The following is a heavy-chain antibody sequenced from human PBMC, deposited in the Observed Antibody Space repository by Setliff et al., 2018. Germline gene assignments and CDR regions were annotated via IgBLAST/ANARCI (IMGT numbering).Heavy chain of an antibody. CDR2: ISGYNGNT. Sequence: GASVKVSCKASGYTFTSYGFSWVRQAPGQGLEWMGWISGYNGNTNYAQKVQGRVTMTTDPSTGTIYMELRSLRADDTAVYYCSRFGLYYEAVYGGGDYYYYGMDVWGQGTTVTVSS. V-gene: IGHV1-18*01. CDR1: GYTFTSYG. J-gene: IGHJ6*02. D-gene: IGHD3-16*01. CDR3: SRFGLYYEAVYGGGDYYYYGMDV.